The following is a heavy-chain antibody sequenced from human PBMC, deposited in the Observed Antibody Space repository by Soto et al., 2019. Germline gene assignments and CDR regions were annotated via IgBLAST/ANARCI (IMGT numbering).Heavy chain of an antibody. J-gene: IGHJ4*02. Sequence: ASVKVSCKASGYTFTGYGISWMRQAPGQGLEWMGRISGYNGDTNYAPKVQGRVIMTSDKSTSTAYMELRSLTSDDTAVYYCGRSNYYDSLDHWGQGTLVTVSS. V-gene: IGHV1-18*04. CDR3: GRSNYYDSLDH. D-gene: IGHD3-22*01. CDR1: GYTFTGYG. CDR2: ISGYNGDT.